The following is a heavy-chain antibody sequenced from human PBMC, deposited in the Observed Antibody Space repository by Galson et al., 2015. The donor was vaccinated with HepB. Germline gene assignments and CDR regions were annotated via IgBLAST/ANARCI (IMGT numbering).Heavy chain of an antibody. V-gene: IGHV3-21*01. J-gene: IGHJ4*02. CDR1: GFTFSSYS. Sequence: SLRLSCAASGFTFSSYSMNWVRQAPGKGLEWVSSISSSSSYIYYADSVKGRFTISRDNAKNSLYLQMNSLRAEDTAVYYCARDEVYGDYWDYFDYWGQGTLVTVSS. CDR2: ISSSSSYI. CDR3: ARDEVYGDYWDYFDY. D-gene: IGHD4-17*01.